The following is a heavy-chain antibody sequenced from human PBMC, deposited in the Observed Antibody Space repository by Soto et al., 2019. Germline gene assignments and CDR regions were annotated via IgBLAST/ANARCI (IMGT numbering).Heavy chain of an antibody. CDR3: AKEPPRKGYADY. D-gene: IGHD1-1*01. CDR1: GFTFRSFA. V-gene: IGHV3-23*01. J-gene: IGHJ4*02. CDR2: ASDIEGRT. Sequence: EVQLLESGGGLVQPGGSLRLSCAASGFTFRSFAMSWVRQAPGKGPEWVADASDIEGRTYYADSVKGRFTISRDNSKNTVYLQMNSLRAEDTAIYYCAKEPPRKGYADYWGQGTQVTVSS.